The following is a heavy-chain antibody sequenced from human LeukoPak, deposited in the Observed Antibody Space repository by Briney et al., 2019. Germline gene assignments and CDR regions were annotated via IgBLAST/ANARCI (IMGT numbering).Heavy chain of an antibody. CDR1: GYTFTTHY. D-gene: IGHD1-26*01. CDR2: INPSGTTT. Sequence: GRSLRLSCAASGYTFTTHYMHWVRQAPGKGLEWVGLINPSGTTTNYAQKFRGRVTMTRDLSTSTDYMELSSLRSDDTAVYFCARDNSVGDYAWWFDPWGQGTLVTVPS. J-gene: IGHJ5*02. CDR3: ARDNSVGDYAWWFDP. V-gene: IGHV1-46*01.